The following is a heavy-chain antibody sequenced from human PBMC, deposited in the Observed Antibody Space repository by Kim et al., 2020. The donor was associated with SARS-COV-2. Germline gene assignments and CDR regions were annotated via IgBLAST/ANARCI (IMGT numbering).Heavy chain of an antibody. D-gene: IGHD6-19*01. Sequence: ASVKVSCKASGYTFSNYGITWVRQAPGQGLEWMGWIRAYSGNTNYAQKLQGRVIMTTDTSTSTAYMELRSLRSDDTAVYFCARMIAVADLYYFDYWGQGTLLTVSS. J-gene: IGHJ4*02. CDR2: IRAYSGNT. CDR1: GYTFSNYG. CDR3: ARMIAVADLYYFDY. V-gene: IGHV1-18*01.